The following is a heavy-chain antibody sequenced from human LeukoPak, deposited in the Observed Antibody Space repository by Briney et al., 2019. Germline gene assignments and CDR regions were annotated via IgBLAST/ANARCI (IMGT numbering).Heavy chain of an antibody. CDR3: ARSGYYGSGVPYFDY. V-gene: IGHV4-61*02. D-gene: IGHD3-10*01. J-gene: IGHJ4*02. Sequence: SETLSLTCTVSGGSISSGSYYWSWIRQPAGKGLEWIGRIYTSGSTNYNPSLKSRVTISVDTSKNQFSLKLSSVTAADTAVYYCARSGYYGSGVPYFDYWGQGTLVTVSS. CDR2: IYTSGST. CDR1: GGSISSGSYY.